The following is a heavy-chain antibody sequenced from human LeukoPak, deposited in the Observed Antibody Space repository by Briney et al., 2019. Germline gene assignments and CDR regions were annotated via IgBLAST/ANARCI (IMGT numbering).Heavy chain of an antibody. D-gene: IGHD3-22*01. CDR3: AKSTPTYYYDSSGYYRPRPFDY. Sequence: PGGSLRLSCVASGFTFSSSAMSWVRQAPGKGLQWVSSVSGSGDSTHYPDSVKGRFTISRDNSKNTLYLQMNSLRAEDTAVYYCAKSTPTYYYDSSGYYRPRPFDYWGQGTLVTVSS. V-gene: IGHV3-23*01. CDR1: GFTFSSSA. J-gene: IGHJ4*02. CDR2: VSGSGDST.